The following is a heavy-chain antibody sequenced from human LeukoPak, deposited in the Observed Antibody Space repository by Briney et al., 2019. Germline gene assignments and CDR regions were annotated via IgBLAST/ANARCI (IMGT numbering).Heavy chain of an antibody. CDR1: GASITDYF. CDR3: ARSDYYDSSGYFAGGDWFDP. CDR2: VYYSGTT. Sequence: SETLSLTCTVSGASITDYFWTWIRQPPGKGLKWIGYVYYSGTTIFNPSLKSRVTISVDTSKNQFSLNLSSVTAADTAVYYCARSDYYDSSGYFAGGDWFDPWGQGTLVTVSS. J-gene: IGHJ5*02. V-gene: IGHV4-59*01. D-gene: IGHD3-22*01.